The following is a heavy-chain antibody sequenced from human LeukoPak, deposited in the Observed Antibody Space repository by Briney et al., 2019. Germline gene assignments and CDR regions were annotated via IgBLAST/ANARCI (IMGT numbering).Heavy chain of an antibody. Sequence: SETLSLTCTVSGGSISRYYWSWIRQPPGKGLEWIGYIYYSGSTNYNPSLKSRVTISVDTSKNQFSLKLSSVTAADTAVYFCARGSSGYDLPDYWGQGTLVTVSS. CDR1: GGSISRYY. CDR2: IYYSGST. D-gene: IGHD5-12*01. J-gene: IGHJ4*02. V-gene: IGHV4-59*01. CDR3: ARGSSGYDLPDY.